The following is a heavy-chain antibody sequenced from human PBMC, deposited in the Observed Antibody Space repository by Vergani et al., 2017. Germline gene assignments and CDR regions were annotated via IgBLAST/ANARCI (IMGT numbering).Heavy chain of an antibody. CDR3: ARGRSPINTMVRGRLPYYYVDV. J-gene: IGHJ6*03. CDR2: INHSGST. D-gene: IGHD3-10*01. CDR1: GGSFSGYY. Sequence: QVQLQQWGAGLLKPSETLSLTCAVYGGSFSGYYWSWIRQPPGKGLEWIGEINHSGSTNYNPSLKSRVTISVDTSKNQFSLKLSSVTAADTAVYYCARGRSPINTMVRGRLPYYYVDVWGKGTTVTVSS. V-gene: IGHV4-34*01.